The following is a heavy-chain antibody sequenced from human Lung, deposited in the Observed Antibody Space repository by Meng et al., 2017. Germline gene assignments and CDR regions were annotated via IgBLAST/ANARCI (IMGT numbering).Heavy chain of an antibody. CDR3: AHASYYYDSSGYKFFDY. CDR2: IYWDDDK. J-gene: IGHJ4*02. CDR1: GFSRRTSGVG. D-gene: IGHD3-22*01. V-gene: IGHV2-5*02. Sequence: SFEEHGPALVKPTQTLTLTCTFSGFSRRTSGVGVVCSRQLSGKALEWLALIYWDDDKRYSPSLKSRLTIPKDTSKKQVVLTMTNMDPVDTATYYCAHASYYYDSSGYKFFDYWGQGTLVTVSS.